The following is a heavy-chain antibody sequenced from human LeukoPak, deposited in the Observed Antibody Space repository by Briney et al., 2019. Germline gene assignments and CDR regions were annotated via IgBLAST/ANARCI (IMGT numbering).Heavy chain of an antibody. V-gene: IGHV3-74*01. CDR2: INSDGSST. Sequence: PGGSLRLSCAASGFTFSSYWMHWVRQAPGKELVWVSRINSDGSSTSYADSVKGRFTISRDNAKNTLYLQMNSLRAEDTAVYYCASGGLSWGTPHYYYGMDVWGQGTTVTVSS. J-gene: IGHJ6*02. CDR1: GFTFSSYW. D-gene: IGHD7-27*01. CDR3: ASGGLSWGTPHYYYGMDV.